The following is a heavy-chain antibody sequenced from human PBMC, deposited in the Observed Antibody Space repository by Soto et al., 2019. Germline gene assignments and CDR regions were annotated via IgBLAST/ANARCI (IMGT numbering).Heavy chain of an antibody. CDR2: INHSGDT. D-gene: IGHD3-3*01. V-gene: IGHV4-34*02. CDR1: GGSLRNYN. Sequence: QVQLQQWGAGLVKPSETLSLTCAVYGGSLRNYNWTWIRQAPGKGLEWIGEINHSGDTNYDSSLRSRVSITVDTTKNQFSLLLYSVAASDAAVYYRRRGRRHSPFWNGYEFEGPYGLDVWGQGTTVTVTS. CDR3: RRGRRHSPFWNGYEFEGPYGLDV. J-gene: IGHJ6*02.